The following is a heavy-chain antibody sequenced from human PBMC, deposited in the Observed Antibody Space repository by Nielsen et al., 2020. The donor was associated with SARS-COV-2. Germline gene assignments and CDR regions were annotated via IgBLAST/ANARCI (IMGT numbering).Heavy chain of an antibody. D-gene: IGHD2/OR15-2a*01. CDR3: ATYFTY. Sequence: GGSLRLSCAASGFAFDDHAMHWVRQAPGKGLEWVSGITWNSGSIGYADSVKGRFTISRDNAKNSLYLQMNSLSTEDTALYYCATYFTYWGQGTLVTVSS. J-gene: IGHJ1*01. CDR2: ITWNSGSI. CDR1: GFAFDDHA. V-gene: IGHV3-9*01.